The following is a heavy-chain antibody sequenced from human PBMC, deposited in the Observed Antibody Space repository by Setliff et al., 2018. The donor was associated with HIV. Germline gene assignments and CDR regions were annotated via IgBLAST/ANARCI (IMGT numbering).Heavy chain of an antibody. J-gene: IGHJ3*02. CDR3: ARLGYSGSLVGAFDI. Sequence: SETLSLTCTVSGGSISSSNYYWGWIRQPPGKGLEWIGSIYHSGITYYNSSLKSRVTISVDTSKNQFSLNLTSVTAADTAVYYCARLGYSGSLVGAFDIWGQGTMVTVSS. CDR1: GGSISSSNYY. V-gene: IGHV4-39*07. CDR2: IYHSGIT. D-gene: IGHD1-26*01.